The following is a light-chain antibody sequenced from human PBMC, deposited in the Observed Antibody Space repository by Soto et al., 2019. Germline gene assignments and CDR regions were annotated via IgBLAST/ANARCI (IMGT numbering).Light chain of an antibody. Sequence: EILLTQSPATVSLSPGERATLSCRASQSVSSYLAWYQQKPGQAPRLLIYDASNRATGIPARFSGSGSGTDFTLTISSLEPEDFAVYYCQQRSNWPRTFGQGTKVDIK. CDR1: QSVSSY. CDR2: DAS. V-gene: IGKV3-11*01. J-gene: IGKJ1*01. CDR3: QQRSNWPRT.